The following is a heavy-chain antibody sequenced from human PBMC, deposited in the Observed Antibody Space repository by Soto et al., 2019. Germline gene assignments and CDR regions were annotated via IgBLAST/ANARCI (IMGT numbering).Heavy chain of an antibody. D-gene: IGHD3-22*01. Sequence: SETLSLTCTVSGGSISSSIYYWGWIRQPPGKGLEWIGYIYYGGSTNYNPSLQSRVTMSVDRSRNQFSLKLNSVTAADTAVYYCARVRREYDNSGPVDYWGQGTLVTVS. CDR3: ARVRREYDNSGPVDY. V-gene: IGHV4-39*07. CDR2: IYYGGST. J-gene: IGHJ4*02. CDR1: GGSISSSIYY.